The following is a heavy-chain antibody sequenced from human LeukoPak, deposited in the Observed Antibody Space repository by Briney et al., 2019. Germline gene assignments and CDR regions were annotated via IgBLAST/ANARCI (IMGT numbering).Heavy chain of an antibody. CDR1: GFIFNHHA. V-gene: IGHV3-33*06. CDR2: IWSDKSNR. Sequence: PGGSLRLSCAASGFIFNHHAMHWVRQAPGKGLEWVAVIWSDKSNRFYGDSVRGRFTISRDDSRKTVYLQMERMAAEDTAIYYCEKDAQRGFDYSNSLQYWGQGALVTVAS. D-gene: IGHD4-11*01. J-gene: IGHJ4*02. CDR3: EKDAQRGFDYSNSLQY.